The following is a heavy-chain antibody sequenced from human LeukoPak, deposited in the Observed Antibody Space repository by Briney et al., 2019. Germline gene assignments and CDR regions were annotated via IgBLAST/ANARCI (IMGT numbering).Heavy chain of an antibody. Sequence: APVEVSFKASGYTFTSYYMHWGRPAPGQGLEWMGIIKPIVGSTIYAQKFQGRVTMTRDTSTSTVYMELSSLRSEDTAVYYCARALRMATIPGVNMNYFDYWGQGTLVTVSS. CDR2: IKPIVGST. D-gene: IGHD5-24*01. CDR3: ARALRMATIPGVNMNYFDY. V-gene: IGHV1-46*01. CDR1: GYTFTSYY. J-gene: IGHJ4*02.